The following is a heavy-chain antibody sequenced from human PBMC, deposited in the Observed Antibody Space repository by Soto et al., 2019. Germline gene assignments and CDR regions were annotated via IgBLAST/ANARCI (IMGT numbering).Heavy chain of an antibody. J-gene: IGHJ4*02. CDR2: INHSGNT. D-gene: IGHD6-13*01. CDR3: ARDRDLSSSWSFDY. CDR1: GKSLSGYY. V-gene: IGHV4-34*01. Sequence: SETLSLTCAVYGKSLSGYYWSWIRQPPGKALEWIGEINHSGNTNYSPSLKSRATISVDTSKNQLFLNLSSVTTADTAVYYCARDRDLSSSWSFDYWGQGILVTVSS.